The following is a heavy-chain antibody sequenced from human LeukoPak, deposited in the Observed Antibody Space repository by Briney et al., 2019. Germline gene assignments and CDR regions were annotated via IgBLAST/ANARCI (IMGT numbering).Heavy chain of an antibody. CDR1: GVSISSYY. Sequence: SETLSLTCTVSGVSISSYYWGWVRQPPGKGLEWIGSIYYSRSTYYNPSLKSRVTISVDTSKNQFSLKLSSVTAADTAVYYCARALQFFSSGWLYYFDYWGQGTLVTVSS. CDR3: ARALQFFSSGWLYYFDY. CDR2: IYYSRST. J-gene: IGHJ4*02. V-gene: IGHV4-39*07. D-gene: IGHD6-19*01.